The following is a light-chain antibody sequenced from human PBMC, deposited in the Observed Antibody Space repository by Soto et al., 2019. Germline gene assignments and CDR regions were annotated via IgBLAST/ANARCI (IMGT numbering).Light chain of an antibody. V-gene: IGKV3-20*01. CDR1: QTFSNTY. CDR2: GAS. CDR3: QQYCSSPPFT. J-gene: IGKJ2*01. Sequence: EIVLTQSPGTLSLSPGESATLSCRASQTFSNTYLAWYQQKPGQAPRLLIYGASSRAPGIPDRVSGSGSGTDFTLTISRVEPEDFAVYYCQQYCSSPPFTFGQGTKLEIK.